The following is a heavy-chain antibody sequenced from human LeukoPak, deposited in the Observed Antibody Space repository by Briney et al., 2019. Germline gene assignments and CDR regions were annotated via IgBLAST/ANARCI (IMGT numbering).Heavy chain of an antibody. CDR2: IIPIFGTA. CDR1: GGTFSSYA. J-gene: IGHJ6*03. D-gene: IGHD3-10*01. Sequence: SVKVSCKASGGTFSSYAISWVRQAPGQGLEWMGGIIPIFGTADYAQKFQGRVTITTDESTSTAYMELSSLRSEDTAVYYCARSPMVRGVPIYYYYMDVWGKGTTVTVSS. CDR3: ARSPMVRGVPIYYYYMDV. V-gene: IGHV1-69*05.